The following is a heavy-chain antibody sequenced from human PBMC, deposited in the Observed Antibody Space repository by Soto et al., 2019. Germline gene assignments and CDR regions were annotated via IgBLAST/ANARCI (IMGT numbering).Heavy chain of an antibody. CDR1: GYTFTSYD. Sequence: ASVKVSCKASGYTFTSYDIILARQATGQGLEWMGWMNPSTGNTDSAEKFQGRLTMTRNTSISTVYMELSSLSFEDTAVYYCARGRIIVAGGFDPWGQGTLVTVSS. CDR3: ARGRIIVAGGFDP. CDR2: MNPSTGNT. D-gene: IGHD6-19*01. J-gene: IGHJ5*02. V-gene: IGHV1-8*01.